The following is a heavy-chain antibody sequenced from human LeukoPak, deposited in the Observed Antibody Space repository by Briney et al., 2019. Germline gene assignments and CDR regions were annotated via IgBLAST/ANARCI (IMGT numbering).Heavy chain of an antibody. V-gene: IGHV3-21*01. CDR3: ARDRHDILTGYYPAREDY. Sequence: GGALRLSCAASGFTFSTYSMNWVRQTPGKELEWVSSISSSSSYIYYADSVKGRFAISRDNAKNSLYLQMNSLRAEDTAVYYCARDRHDILTGYYPAREDYWGQGTLVTVSS. CDR2: ISSSSSYI. J-gene: IGHJ4*02. D-gene: IGHD3-9*01. CDR1: GFTFSTYS.